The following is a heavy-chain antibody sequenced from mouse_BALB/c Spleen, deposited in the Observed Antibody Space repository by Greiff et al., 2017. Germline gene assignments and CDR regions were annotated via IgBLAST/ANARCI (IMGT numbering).Heavy chain of an antibody. CDR2: IDPENGNT. V-gene: IGHV14-1*02. Sequence: EVMLVESGAELVRPGALVKLSCKASGFNIKDYYMHWVKQRPEQGLEWIGWIDPENGNTIYDPKFQGKASITADTSSNTAYLQLSSLTSEDTAVYYCARSMINWFAYWGQGTLVTVSA. D-gene: IGHD2-4*01. CDR1: GFNIKDYY. J-gene: IGHJ3*01. CDR3: ARSMINWFAY.